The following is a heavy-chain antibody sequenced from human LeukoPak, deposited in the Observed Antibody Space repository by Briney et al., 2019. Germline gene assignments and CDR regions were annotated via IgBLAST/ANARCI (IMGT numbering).Heavy chain of an antibody. D-gene: IGHD6-19*01. Sequence: GGSLRLSCAASGFTLSDYYMTWIRQAPGKGLEWVSSISSSGTTIYYADSVKGRFTISRDDAKYSLYLQMSSLRAEDTAVYYCARQDLLEQWLVLSPWYFDLWGRGTLATVSS. CDR2: ISSSGTTI. CDR1: GFTLSDYY. V-gene: IGHV3-11*04. CDR3: ARQDLLEQWLVLSPWYFDL. J-gene: IGHJ2*01.